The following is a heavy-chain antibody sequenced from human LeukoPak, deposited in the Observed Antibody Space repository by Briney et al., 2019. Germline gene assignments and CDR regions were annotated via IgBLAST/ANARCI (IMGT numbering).Heavy chain of an antibody. V-gene: IGHV1-18*01. CDR1: GYTFTSYG. CDR3: AREHDGLAAAGTVFDP. CDR2: ISAYNGNT. D-gene: IGHD6-13*01. Sequence: ASVKVSCKASGYTFTSYGISRVRQAPGQGLEWMGWISAYNGNTNYAQKLQGRVTMTTDTSTRTAYMELRSLRSDDTAVYYCAREHDGLAAAGTVFDPWGQGTLVTVSS. J-gene: IGHJ5*02.